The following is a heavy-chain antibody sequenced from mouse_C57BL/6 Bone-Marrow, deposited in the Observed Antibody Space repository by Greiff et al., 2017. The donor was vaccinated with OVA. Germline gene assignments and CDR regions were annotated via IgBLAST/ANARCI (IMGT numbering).Heavy chain of an antibody. CDR1: GYSITSGYY. Sequence: DVQLQESGPGLVKPSQSLSLTCSVTGYSITSGYYWNWIRQFPGNKLEWMGYISYDGSNNYNPSLKNRISITRDTSKNQFFLKLNSVTTEDTATYYCAREGITTPYYFDYWGQGTTLTVSS. V-gene: IGHV3-6*01. J-gene: IGHJ2*01. CDR3: AREGITTPYYFDY. CDR2: ISYDGSN. D-gene: IGHD1-1*01.